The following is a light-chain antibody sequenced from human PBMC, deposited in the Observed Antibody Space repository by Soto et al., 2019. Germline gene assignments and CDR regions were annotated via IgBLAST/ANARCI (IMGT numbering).Light chain of an antibody. CDR1: SSDVGGYNY. Sequence: QSALTQPASVSGSPGQTIAVSCTGTSSDVGGYNYVSWYQQHPGKAPKLLIFEVSNRPSGVSDRFSGSKSGSTASLTISGLQAEDEADYYCSSYSSSSTYVFGTGTKLTFL. CDR2: EVS. J-gene: IGLJ1*01. CDR3: SSYSSSSTYV. V-gene: IGLV2-14*01.